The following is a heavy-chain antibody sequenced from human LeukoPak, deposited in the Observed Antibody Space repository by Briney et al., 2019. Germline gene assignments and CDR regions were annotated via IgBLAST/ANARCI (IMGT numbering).Heavy chain of an antibody. CDR3: AREESNYYGSGRNYYFDY. CDR1: GGSFSGYY. V-gene: IGHV4-34*01. CDR2: INHSGST. Sequence: PSETLSLTCAVYGGSFSGYYWSWIRQPPGKGLEWIGEINHSGSTNYNPPLKSRVTISVDTSKNQFSLKLSYLPAADTAVYYCAREESNYYGSGRNYYFDYWGQGTLVTVSS. J-gene: IGHJ4*02. D-gene: IGHD3-10*01.